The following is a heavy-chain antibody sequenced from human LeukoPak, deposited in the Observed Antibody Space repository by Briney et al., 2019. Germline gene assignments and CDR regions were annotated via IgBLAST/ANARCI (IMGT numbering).Heavy chain of an antibody. CDR2: IYTSGST. J-gene: IGHJ4*02. CDR1: GDSISSGNYY. Sequence: PSQTLSLTCTVSGDSISSGNYYWSWIRQPAGKGLEWIGRIYTSGSTNYNPSLKSRVTISIDTSKTQFSLKLSSVTAADTAVYYCASVSPPKWERDYWGQGTLVTVSS. CDR3: ASVSPPKWERDY. V-gene: IGHV4-61*02. D-gene: IGHD1-26*01.